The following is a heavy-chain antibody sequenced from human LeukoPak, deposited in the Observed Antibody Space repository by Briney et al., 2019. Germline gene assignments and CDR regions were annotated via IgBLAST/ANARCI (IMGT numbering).Heavy chain of an antibody. CDR2: ISGSDGHT. J-gene: IGHJ4*02. CDR3: AKVPWVGTIT. Sequence: GGSLRLSCAASGFTLSDYAMDWVRQAPGEGLEWLSAISGSDGHTFYADSVKGRFTLSRDNSKNTLYLQMNNLRADDTAIYYCAKVPWVGTITWGQGTLVIVSS. CDR1: GFTLSDYA. D-gene: IGHD1-26*01. V-gene: IGHV3-23*01.